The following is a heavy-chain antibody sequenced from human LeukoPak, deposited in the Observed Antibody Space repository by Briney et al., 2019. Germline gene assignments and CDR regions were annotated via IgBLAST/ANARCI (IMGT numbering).Heavy chain of an antibody. J-gene: IGHJ4*02. CDR2: IGVYSGNT. V-gene: IGHV1-18*01. CDR3: ARDYYDTSGYFYGSNY. Sequence: GASVKVSCKASGYTFTSYAITWVRQAPGQGLEWMGWIGVYSGNTHYAQKVQGRVAMTTDTSTTTAYMELRSLRFDDTAVYYCARDYYDTSGYFYGSNYWGQGTLVTVSS. D-gene: IGHD3-22*01. CDR1: GYTFTSYA.